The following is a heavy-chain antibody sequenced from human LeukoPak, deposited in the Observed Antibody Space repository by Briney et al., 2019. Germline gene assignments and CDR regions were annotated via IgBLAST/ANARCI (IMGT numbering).Heavy chain of an antibody. CDR3: ARRGAGSGGLDY. D-gene: IGHD6-19*01. CDR2: IKQDGSEK. V-gene: IGHV3-7*03. J-gene: IGHJ4*02. Sequence: GSLRLSCAASGFTFSNYWMGWLRQAPGKGLDWVANIKQDGSEKYYLDSGKGRFTISRDNAKNSLYLQMNSLRAEDTALYYCARRGAGSGGLDYWGQGTLVTVSS. CDR1: GFTFSNYW.